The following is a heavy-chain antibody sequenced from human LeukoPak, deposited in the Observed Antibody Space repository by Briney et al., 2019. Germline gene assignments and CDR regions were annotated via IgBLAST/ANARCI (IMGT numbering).Heavy chain of an antibody. CDR2: INPNSGGT. D-gene: IGHD3-22*01. CDR1: GYSFTGYY. J-gene: IGHJ6*03. V-gene: IGHV1-2*02. Sequence: ASVKVSCKASGYSFTGYYIHWVRQAPGQGLEWMGWINPNSGGTKYAQMFQGRVTMTRDTSISTVYLELSRLRSDDTAVYYCARSYYDSSGYYPTRAYYYYYMDVWGKGTTVTISS. CDR3: ARSYYDSSGYYPTRAYYYYYMDV.